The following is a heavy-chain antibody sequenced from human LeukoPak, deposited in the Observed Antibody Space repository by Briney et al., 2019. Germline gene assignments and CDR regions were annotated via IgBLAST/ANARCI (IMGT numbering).Heavy chain of an antibody. D-gene: IGHD3-3*01. CDR3: ARGLALHEFLKWLAGGYGFDP. Sequence: PSETLSLTCAVYGGSFSGYYWSWIRQPPGKGLEWIGEINHSGRTNYNPSLKSRVTISVDTFKNQFSLKLSSVTAEDTAVYYCARGLALHEFLKWLAGGYGFDPWGPGTLVTVS. CDR2: INHSGRT. J-gene: IGHJ5*02. V-gene: IGHV4-34*01. CDR1: GGSFSGYY.